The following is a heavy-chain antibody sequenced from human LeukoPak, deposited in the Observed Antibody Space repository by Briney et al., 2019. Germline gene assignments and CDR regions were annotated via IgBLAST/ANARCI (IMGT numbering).Heavy chain of an antibody. CDR1: GGSFSGYY. CDR3: ARLYYYYYYMDV. V-gene: IGHV4-34*01. Sequence: SETLSLTCAVYGGSFSGYYWSWIRQPPGKGLEWIGEINHSGSTNYNPSLKSRVTISVDTSKNQFFLKLSSVTAADTAVYYCARLYYYYYYMDVWGKGTTVTVSS. J-gene: IGHJ6*03. CDR2: INHSGST.